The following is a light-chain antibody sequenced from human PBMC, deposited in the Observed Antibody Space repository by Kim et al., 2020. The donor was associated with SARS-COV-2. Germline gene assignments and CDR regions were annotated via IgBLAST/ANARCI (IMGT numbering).Light chain of an antibody. J-gene: IGLJ3*02. Sequence: GQGVTISCSGSSSNIGNNYVSWFQQLPGTAPKLLIYRDSRRPSGVPERFSGSKSGTSASLPISGLRSEDEADYYCAAWDDSLSAVVFGGGTQLTVL. V-gene: IGLV1-47*01. CDR1: SSNIGNNY. CDR3: AAWDDSLSAVV. CDR2: RDS.